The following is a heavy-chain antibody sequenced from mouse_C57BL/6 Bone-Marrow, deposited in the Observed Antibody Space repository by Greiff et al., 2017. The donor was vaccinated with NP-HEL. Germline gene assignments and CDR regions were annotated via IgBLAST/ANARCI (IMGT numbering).Heavy chain of an antibody. CDR1: GYTFTSYW. V-gene: IGHV1-50*01. J-gene: IGHJ1*03. Sequence: QVQLQQPGAELVKPGASVKLSCKASGYTFTSYWMQWVKQRPGQGLEWIGEIDPSDSYTNYKQKFKGKATLTVDTSSSTAYMQLSSLTSEDSAVYYCARYDSYWYFDVWGTGTTVTVSS. D-gene: IGHD2-4*01. CDR2: IDPSDSYT. CDR3: ARYDSYWYFDV.